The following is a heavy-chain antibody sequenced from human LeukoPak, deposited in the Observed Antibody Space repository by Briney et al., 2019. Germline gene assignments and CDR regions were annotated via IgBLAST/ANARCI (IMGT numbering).Heavy chain of an antibody. J-gene: IGHJ4*02. Sequence: GGSLRLSCAASGFTFSSYEMNWVRQAPGKGLEWVSYISSSGSTIYYADSVKGRFTISRDNAKNTLYLQMNSLRAEDTAVYYCAREYGSGSYLWGQGTLVTVSS. CDR3: AREYGSGSYL. V-gene: IGHV3-48*03. CDR1: GFTFSSYE. CDR2: ISSSGSTI. D-gene: IGHD3-10*01.